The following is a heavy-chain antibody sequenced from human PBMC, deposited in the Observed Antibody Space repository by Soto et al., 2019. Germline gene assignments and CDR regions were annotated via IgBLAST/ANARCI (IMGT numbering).Heavy chain of an antibody. J-gene: IGHJ6*02. CDR1: GYSFTSYW. V-gene: IGHV5-10-1*01. CDR2: IDPSDSYT. D-gene: IGHD2-2*01. CDR3: AAPKQLSMGYYYGMDV. Sequence: EVQLVQSGAEVKKPGESLRISCKGSGYSFTSYWISLVRQMPGKGLEWMGRIDPSDSYTNYSPSFQGHVTISADKSISTAYLQWSSLKASDTAMYYCAAPKQLSMGYYYGMDVWGQGTTVTVSS.